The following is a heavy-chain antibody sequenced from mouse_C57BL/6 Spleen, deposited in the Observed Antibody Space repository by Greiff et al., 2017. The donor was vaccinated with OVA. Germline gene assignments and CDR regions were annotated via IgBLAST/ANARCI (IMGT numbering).Heavy chain of an antibody. Sequence: VQLQQSGAELVRPGTSVKVSCKASGYAFTNYLIEWVKQRPGQGLEWIGVINPGSGGTNYNEKFKGKATLTADKSSSTAYMQLSSLTSEDSAVYFCARDDGYLFDYWGQGTTLTVSS. CDR1: GYAFTNYL. CDR2: INPGSGGT. V-gene: IGHV1-54*01. CDR3: ARDDGYLFDY. J-gene: IGHJ2*01. D-gene: IGHD2-3*01.